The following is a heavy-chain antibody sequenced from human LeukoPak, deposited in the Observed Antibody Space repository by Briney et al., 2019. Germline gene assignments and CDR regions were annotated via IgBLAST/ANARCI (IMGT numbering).Heavy chain of an antibody. V-gene: IGHV3-7*03. Sequence: GGSLRLSCVASGFPFSSYWMTWVRQAPGKGLEWVANIKQDGSKKSYVDSVKGRFTISRDNAKNSLYLQMNSLRAEDTAVYYCAKVSNCSSTSCYYFDHWGQGTLVTVSS. D-gene: IGHD2-2*01. CDR2: IKQDGSKK. J-gene: IGHJ4*02. CDR1: GFPFSSYW. CDR3: AKVSNCSSTSCYYFDH.